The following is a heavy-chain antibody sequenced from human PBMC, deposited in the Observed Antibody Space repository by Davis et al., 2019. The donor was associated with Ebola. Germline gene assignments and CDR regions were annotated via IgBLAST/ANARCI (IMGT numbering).Heavy chain of an antibody. J-gene: IGHJ4*02. Sequence: PGGSLRLSCAASGFTFSNYAMNWVRQAPGKGLEWVSTISGSGDSTYYADSVKGRFTISRDDSKNTLYLQMASLRAEDTAVYYCAKDRRRDTIIAVVITWIDYWGQGTLVTVSS. CDR3: AKDRRRDTIIAVVITWIDY. CDR2: ISGSGDST. D-gene: IGHD3-22*01. CDR1: GFTFSNYA. V-gene: IGHV3-23*01.